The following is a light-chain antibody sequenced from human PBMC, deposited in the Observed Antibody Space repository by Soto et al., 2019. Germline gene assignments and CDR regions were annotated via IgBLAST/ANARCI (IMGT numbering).Light chain of an antibody. CDR2: EVS. V-gene: IGLV2-8*01. CDR1: SSDVGAYNY. Sequence: QSVLTQPPSASGSPGQSVTISCTGTSSDVGAYNYVSWYQQHPGKAPKLMIYEVSKRPSGVPDRFSGSKSGNTASLTVSGLRAEDEADYYCSSYAGSNNKVFGTGTKLTVL. CDR3: SSYAGSNNKV. J-gene: IGLJ1*01.